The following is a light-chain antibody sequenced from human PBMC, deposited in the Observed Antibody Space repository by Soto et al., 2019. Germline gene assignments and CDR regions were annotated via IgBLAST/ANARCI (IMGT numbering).Light chain of an antibody. CDR1: QDITNY. Sequence: DIQMTQSPSSLSASVGDRVTITCQASQDITNYLNWYQQKPGKAPQLLIYEASNLETGVPSRFSGSGSGTDFTFTISSLQPEDIATYYCQQYDYLPLTFGGGTKVEIE. V-gene: IGKV1-33*01. CDR3: QQYDYLPLT. CDR2: EAS. J-gene: IGKJ4*01.